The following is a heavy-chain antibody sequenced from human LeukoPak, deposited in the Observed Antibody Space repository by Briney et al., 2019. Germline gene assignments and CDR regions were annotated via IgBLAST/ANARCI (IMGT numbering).Heavy chain of an antibody. Sequence: PGGSLRLSCAASGLTVSSNYMSWVRQAPGKGLEGVSVIYSGGSTYYAESVKRRFTISRDNYKNTLYLQMKSLRAEDTAVYYCAREFEVAGLAMDVWGKGTTVTVSS. CDR3: AREFEVAGLAMDV. D-gene: IGHD6-19*01. CDR2: IYSGGST. V-gene: IGHV3-53*01. CDR1: GLTVSSNY. J-gene: IGHJ6*04.